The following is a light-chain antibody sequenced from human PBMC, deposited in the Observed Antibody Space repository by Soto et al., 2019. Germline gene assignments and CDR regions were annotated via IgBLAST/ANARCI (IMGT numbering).Light chain of an antibody. CDR2: DIS. Sequence: DIQMTQSPSTLSASVGDRVTITFRASQIVSNALAWFQQRPGEGPKLLIYDISSLGSGVPSRFSGSGSATGTEFTLTISSLQPDDLATYYCQQYYSNPWTFGQGTKVDIK. J-gene: IGKJ1*01. CDR1: QIVSNA. V-gene: IGKV1-5*01. CDR3: QQYYSNPWT.